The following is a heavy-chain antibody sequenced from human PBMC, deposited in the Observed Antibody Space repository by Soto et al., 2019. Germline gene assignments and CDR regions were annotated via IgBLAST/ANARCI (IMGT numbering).Heavy chain of an antibody. V-gene: IGHV1-69*02. CDR3: ASSPSDYYGSGSYFNY. J-gene: IGHJ4*02. CDR1: GGTFSSYT. CDR2: IIPTLGIA. D-gene: IGHD3-10*01. Sequence: QVQLVQSGAEVKKPGSSVKVSCKASGGTFSSYTISWVRQAPGQGLEWMGRIIPTLGIANYAQKFQGRVTITADKSTSTAYMELSSLRSEDTAVYYCASSPSDYYGSGSYFNYWGQGTLVTVSS.